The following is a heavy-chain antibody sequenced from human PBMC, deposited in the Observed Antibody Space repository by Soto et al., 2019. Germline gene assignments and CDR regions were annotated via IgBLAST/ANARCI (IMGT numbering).Heavy chain of an antibody. Sequence: SETLSLTCTVSGGSISSGGYYWSWIRQPPGKGLEWIGYIYYRGNTDYNPSLKSRVTISLDTPKNQFSLKLSSVTAADTAVYYCARHPGYYDILTGYTTYYFEYWGQGILVTVSS. D-gene: IGHD3-9*01. V-gene: IGHV4-61*08. CDR3: ARHPGYYDILTGYTTYYFEY. J-gene: IGHJ4*02. CDR2: IYYRGNT. CDR1: GGSISSGGYY.